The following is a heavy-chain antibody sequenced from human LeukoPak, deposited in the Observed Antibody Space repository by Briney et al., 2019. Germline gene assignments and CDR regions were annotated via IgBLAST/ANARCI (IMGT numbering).Heavy chain of an antibody. J-gene: IGHJ4*02. D-gene: IGHD3-3*02. CDR2: INHSGST. CDR1: GGSFSGYY. CDR3: AEGSLAPFDY. V-gene: IGHV4-34*01. Sequence: SETLSLTCAVYGGSFSGYYWSWIRQPPGKGLEWIGEINHSGSTNYNPSLKSRVTISVDTSKNQFSLKLSSVTAADTAVYYCAEGSLAPFDYWGQGTLVTVSS.